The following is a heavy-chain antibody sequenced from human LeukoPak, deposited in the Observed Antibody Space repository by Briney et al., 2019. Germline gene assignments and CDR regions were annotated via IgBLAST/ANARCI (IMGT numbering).Heavy chain of an antibody. D-gene: IGHD4-17*01. CDR1: GGSISGSY. Sequence: KPSETLSLTCTVSGGSISGSYWSWIRQPPGKGLEWIAYMYNSGSTNYNPSLKSRVTISIDTSKNQFSLKLSSLTAADTAIYYCARGIESYGDYGYWGQGILVTVCS. J-gene: IGHJ4*02. CDR3: ARGIESYGDYGY. CDR2: MYNSGST. V-gene: IGHV4-59*01.